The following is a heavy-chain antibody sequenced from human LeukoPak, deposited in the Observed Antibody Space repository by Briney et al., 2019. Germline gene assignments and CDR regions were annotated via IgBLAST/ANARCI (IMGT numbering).Heavy chain of an antibody. CDR3: ARDRLGDYDHSGYYDK. Sequence: GGSLRLSCAASGFTFSDYYMSWLRQAPGKVLEWVAYICDSGRTVYYADSVKVRFTISRDKAKNSVYLQMNNLRAEDTAVYYCARDRLGDYDHSGYYDKWGQGTLVTVSS. CDR2: ICDSGRTV. D-gene: IGHD3-22*01. V-gene: IGHV3-11*01. J-gene: IGHJ4*02. CDR1: GFTFSDYY.